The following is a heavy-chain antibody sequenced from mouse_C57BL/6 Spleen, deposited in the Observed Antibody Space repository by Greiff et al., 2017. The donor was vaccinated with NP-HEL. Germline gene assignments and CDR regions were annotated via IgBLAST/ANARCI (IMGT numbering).Heavy chain of an antibody. CDR1: GFTFSDYG. Sequence: EVQVVESGGGLVKPGGSLKLSCAASGFTFSDYGMHWVRQAPEKGLEWVAYISSGSSTIYYADTVKGRFTISRDNAKNTLFLQMTSLRSEDTAMYYCARPSLYYGSSYDYFDYWGQGTTLTVSS. J-gene: IGHJ2*01. CDR3: ARPSLYYGSSYDYFDY. CDR2: ISSGSSTI. V-gene: IGHV5-17*01. D-gene: IGHD1-1*01.